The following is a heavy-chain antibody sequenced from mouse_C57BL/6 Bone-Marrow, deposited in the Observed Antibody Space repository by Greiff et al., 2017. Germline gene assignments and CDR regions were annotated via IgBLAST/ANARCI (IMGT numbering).Heavy chain of an antibody. Sequence: EVQGVESGEGLVKPGGSLKLSCAASGFTFSSYAMSWVRQTPEKRLEWVAYISSGGDYIYYADTVKGRFTISRDNARNTLYLQMSSLKSEDTAMYYCTRDYSSGYPYYAMDYWGQGTSVTVSS. CDR2: ISSGGDYI. J-gene: IGHJ4*01. V-gene: IGHV5-9-1*02. CDR3: TRDYSSGYPYYAMDY. CDR1: GFTFSSYA. D-gene: IGHD3-2*02.